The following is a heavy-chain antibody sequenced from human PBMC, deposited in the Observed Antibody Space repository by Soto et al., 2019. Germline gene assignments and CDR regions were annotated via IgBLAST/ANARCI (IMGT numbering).Heavy chain of an antibody. V-gene: IGHV4-39*07. CDR1: GGSISSSTYH. CDR3: ARVPSP. CDR2: IHYSGST. Sequence: PSETLSLTCTVSGGSISSSTYHWGWIRRPPGKGLEWIGIIHYSGSTYYNPSLKSRVTISVDKSRNQFSLKLSSVTAADTAVYYCARVPSPWGQGTLVTVAS. J-gene: IGHJ5*02.